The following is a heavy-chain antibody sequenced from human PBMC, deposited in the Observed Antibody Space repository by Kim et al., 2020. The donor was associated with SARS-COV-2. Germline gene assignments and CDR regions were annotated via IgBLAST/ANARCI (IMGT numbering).Heavy chain of an antibody. J-gene: IGHJ6*02. CDR3: ARGRYGSGSYYYYGMDV. Sequence: ASVKVSCKASGYTFTSYYMHWVRQAPGQGLEWMGIINPSGGSTSYAQKFQGRVTMTRDTSTSTVYMELSSLRSEDTAVYYCARGRYGSGSYYYYGMDVWGQGTTVTVSS. V-gene: IGHV1-46*01. D-gene: IGHD3-10*01. CDR1: GYTFTSYY. CDR2: INPSGGST.